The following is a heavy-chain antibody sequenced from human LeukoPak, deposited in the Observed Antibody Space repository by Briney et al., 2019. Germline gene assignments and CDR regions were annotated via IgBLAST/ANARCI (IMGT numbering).Heavy chain of an antibody. CDR2: INHSGST. Sequence: SETLSLTCAVYGGSFSGYYWSWIRQPPGKGLEWIGEINHSGSTNYNPSLKSRVTISVDTSKNQFSLKLSSVTAADTAVYYCARGANTYYYDSSGYSNYWGQGTLVTVSS. CDR3: ARGANTYYYDSSGYSNY. J-gene: IGHJ4*02. V-gene: IGHV4-34*01. CDR1: GGSFSGYY. D-gene: IGHD3-22*01.